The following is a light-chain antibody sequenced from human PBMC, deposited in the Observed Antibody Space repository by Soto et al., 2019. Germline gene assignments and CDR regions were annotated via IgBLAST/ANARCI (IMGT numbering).Light chain of an antibody. Sequence: QSALTQPASVSGSAGQSITISCSGTMRDVGAYNLVSWYQQHPGPAPKLIIYEVRNRPSGISSRFSGSRSGNTASLTISGRQSEDEGAYYCSAYTARSTMVFGGGTKVTVL. CDR1: MRDVGAYNL. V-gene: IGLV2-14*01. CDR2: EVR. J-gene: IGLJ3*02. CDR3: SAYTARSTMV.